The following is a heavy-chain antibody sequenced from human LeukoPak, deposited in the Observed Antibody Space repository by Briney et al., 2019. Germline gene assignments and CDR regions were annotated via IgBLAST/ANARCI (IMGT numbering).Heavy chain of an antibody. Sequence: SETLSLTCTVSGGSISSSSYYWGWIRQPPGKGLEWIGSIYYSGSTYYNPSLKSRVTISIDTSKNQFSLKLSSVTAADTAVYYCASQSIAARGPQRAFDIWGQGTMVTVSS. CDR3: ASQSIAARGPQRAFDI. J-gene: IGHJ3*02. D-gene: IGHD6-6*01. CDR2: IYYSGST. V-gene: IGHV4-39*07. CDR1: GGSISSSSYY.